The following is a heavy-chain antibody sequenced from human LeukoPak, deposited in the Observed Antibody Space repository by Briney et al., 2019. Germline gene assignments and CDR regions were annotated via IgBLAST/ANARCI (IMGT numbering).Heavy chain of an antibody. D-gene: IGHD6-13*01. CDR3: ARQKQLVPYYFDY. CDR2: IYPGDSDT. V-gene: IGHV5-51*01. Sequence: GESLKISCKGSGYSFTTYWIGWVRQMPGKGLEWMGIIYPGDSDTRYSPSFQGQVTISADKSISTAYLQWSSLKASDTAMYYCARQKQLVPYYFDYWGQGTLVTVSS. CDR1: GYSFTTYW. J-gene: IGHJ4*02.